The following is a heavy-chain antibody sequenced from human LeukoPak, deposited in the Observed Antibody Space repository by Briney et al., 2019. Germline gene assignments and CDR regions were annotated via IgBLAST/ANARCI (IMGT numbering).Heavy chain of an antibody. D-gene: IGHD3-22*01. CDR1: GGSIRSGDYY. Sequence: SETLSLTCTVSGGSIRSGDYYWSWIRQHPGKGLEWIGYIYYSGSTYYNPSLKSRVTISVDTSKNQFSLKLSSVTAADTAVYYCARLNTAEASYYYDSSGYYRCFDYWGQGTLVTVSS. CDR2: IYYSGST. V-gene: IGHV4-30-4*08. J-gene: IGHJ4*02. CDR3: ARLNTAEASYYYDSSGYYRCFDY.